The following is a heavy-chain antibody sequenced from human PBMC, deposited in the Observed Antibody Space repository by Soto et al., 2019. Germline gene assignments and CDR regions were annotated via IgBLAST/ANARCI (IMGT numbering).Heavy chain of an antibody. CDR3: ARALAGSYDY. Sequence: PSQTLSLTCAISGDSVSSKSAAWNWIRQSPSRGLEWLGRTYYRSKWSTDYAVSVEGRITVNPDTSKNQFPLQLNSVTPEDTAVYYCARALAGSYDYWGQGTLVTVSS. CDR1: GDSVSSKSAA. V-gene: IGHV6-1*01. J-gene: IGHJ4*02. CDR2: TYYRSKWST. D-gene: IGHD1-26*01.